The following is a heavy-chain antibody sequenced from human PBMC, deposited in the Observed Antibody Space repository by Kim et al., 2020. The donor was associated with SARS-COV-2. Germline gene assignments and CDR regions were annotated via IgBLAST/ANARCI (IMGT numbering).Heavy chain of an antibody. J-gene: IGHJ6*02. CDR3: ARDDEYFDWLLWVGYYFYGMDV. D-gene: IGHD3-9*01. CDR2: INPSGGST. V-gene: IGHV1-46*01. Sequence: ASVKVSCKASGYTFTSYYMHWVRQAPGQGLEWMGIINPSGGSTSYAQKFQGRVTMTRDTSTRTVYMELSSLRSEDTAVYYCARDDEYFDWLLWVGYYFYGMDVWGQGTTVTVSS. CDR1: GYTFTSYY.